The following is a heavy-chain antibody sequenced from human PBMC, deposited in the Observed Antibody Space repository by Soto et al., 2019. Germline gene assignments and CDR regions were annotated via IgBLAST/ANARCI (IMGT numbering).Heavy chain of an antibody. CDR3: ASAIYSSSWYSGVY. Sequence: SETLSLTCTVSGGSISSYYWSWIRQPPGKGLEWIGYIYYSGSTNYNPSLKSRVTISVDTSKNQFSLKLSSVTAADTAVYYCASAIYSSSWYSGVYWGQGTLVTVSS. CDR2: IYYSGST. V-gene: IGHV4-59*01. D-gene: IGHD6-13*01. CDR1: GGSISSYY. J-gene: IGHJ4*02.